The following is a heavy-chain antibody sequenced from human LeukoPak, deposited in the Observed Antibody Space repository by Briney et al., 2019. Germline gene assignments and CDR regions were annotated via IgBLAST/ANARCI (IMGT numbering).Heavy chain of an antibody. CDR1: GGSFSGYY. Sequence: PSETLSLTCAVYGGSFSGYYWCWIRQPPGKGLEWIGEINHSGSTNYNPSLKSRVTISVDTSKNQFSLKLSSVTAADTAVYYCARGRTYYDFWSGYYFSRWGQGTLVTVSS. CDR2: INHSGST. J-gene: IGHJ4*02. D-gene: IGHD3-3*01. CDR3: ARGRTYYDFWSGYYFSR. V-gene: IGHV4-34*01.